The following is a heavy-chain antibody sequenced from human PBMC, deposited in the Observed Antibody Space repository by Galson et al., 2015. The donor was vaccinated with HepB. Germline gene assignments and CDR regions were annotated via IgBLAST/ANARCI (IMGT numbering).Heavy chain of an antibody. CDR2: ISAYNGNT. CDR1: GGTFSRYA. J-gene: IGHJ4*02. D-gene: IGHD1-1*01. CDR3: ATVGRRHDHPAS. Sequence: SVKVSCKASGGTFSRYAISWVRQAPGQGLEWMGWISAYNGNTNYAQKLQGRVTMTTDTSTSTAYMELRSLRSDDTAVYYCATVGRRHDHPASWGQGTLVTVSS. V-gene: IGHV1-18*01.